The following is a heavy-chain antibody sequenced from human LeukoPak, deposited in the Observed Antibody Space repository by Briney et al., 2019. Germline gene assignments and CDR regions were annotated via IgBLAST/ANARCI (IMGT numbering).Heavy chain of an antibody. J-gene: IGHJ3*02. V-gene: IGHV3-21*01. D-gene: IGHD5-24*01. CDR2: ISSRSSYI. CDR3: AREDGYNQRGDAFDI. CDR1: GFTFSSYA. Sequence: GGSLRLSCATSGFTFSSYAMSWVRQAPGKGLEWVASISSRSSYIYYADSVKGRFTISRDNAKNSLYLQMNSLRAEDTAVYYCAREDGYNQRGDAFDIWGQGTMVTVSS.